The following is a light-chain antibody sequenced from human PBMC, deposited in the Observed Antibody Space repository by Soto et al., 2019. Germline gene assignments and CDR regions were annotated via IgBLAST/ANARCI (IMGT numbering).Light chain of an antibody. CDR1: QRVSNSQ. CDR3: QQFGSSPEYT. CDR2: GAS. V-gene: IGKV3-20*01. Sequence: EILLTQFPRTLSLFPGERATLSFQASQRVSNSQLAWYQQKPGQAPRLLIYGASTTATGIPDRFSGGGSGTDFTLTISRLEPEDFAVYYCQQFGSSPEYTFGQGTKLEVK. J-gene: IGKJ2*01.